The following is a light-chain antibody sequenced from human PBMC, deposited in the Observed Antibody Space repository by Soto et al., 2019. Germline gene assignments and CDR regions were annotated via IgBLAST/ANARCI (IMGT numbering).Light chain of an antibody. CDR3: QQYNHHPLT. Sequence: DVQMTQSPSSLSASVGDTVTITCRASQEISIYLAWFQQKPGKAPKSLIYGASTLHSGVPSQFSGSRSGTDFTLNISSLQPEDSATYYCQQYNHHPLTFGGGTKVEIK. V-gene: IGKV1-16*02. CDR1: QEISIY. CDR2: GAS. J-gene: IGKJ4*01.